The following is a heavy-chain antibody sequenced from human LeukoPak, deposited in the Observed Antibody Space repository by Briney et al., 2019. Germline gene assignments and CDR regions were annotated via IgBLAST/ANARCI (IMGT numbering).Heavy chain of an antibody. CDR3: ARGGGGYCRSTSCYGSNWFDP. CDR2: ISVYNGNT. CDR1: GDTFNAYG. J-gene: IGHJ5*02. Sequence: GASVKVSCKASGDTFNAYGFTWVRQAPGQGLEWMGWISVYNGNTNYAQKLQGRVTMTTDTSTSTAYMELRSLRSDDTAVYYCARGGGGYCRSTSCYGSNWFDPWGQGTLVTVSS. V-gene: IGHV1-18*01. D-gene: IGHD2-2*01.